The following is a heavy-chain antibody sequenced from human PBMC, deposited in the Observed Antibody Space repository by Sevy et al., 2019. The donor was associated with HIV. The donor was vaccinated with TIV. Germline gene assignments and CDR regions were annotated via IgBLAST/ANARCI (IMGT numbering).Heavy chain of an antibody. V-gene: IGHV3-23*01. CDR1: GFTFTSQA. CDR3: VKVAGSGTYYSGDFDY. Sequence: GGSLRLSCAASGFTFTSQAMSWVRQAPGKGLEWVSGISSSGASTYYAESAKGRFTISRDNSKSTLYLQMNSLRAEDTALHYCVKVAGSGTYYSGDFDYWGQGTLVTVSS. D-gene: IGHD3-10*01. CDR2: ISSSGAST. J-gene: IGHJ4*02.